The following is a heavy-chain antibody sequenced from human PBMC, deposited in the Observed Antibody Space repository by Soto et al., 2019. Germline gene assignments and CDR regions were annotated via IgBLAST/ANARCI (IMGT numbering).Heavy chain of an antibody. V-gene: IGHV6-1*01. J-gene: IGHJ3*02. CDR3: ARDGPITGDGRGSDAFDI. CDR1: GDSVSSTSAA. CDR2: TYYRSKWYN. Sequence: SQTLSLTCAISGDSVSSTSAAWNWIRQSPSRGLEWLGRTYYRSKWYNDYAVSVKSRITINPATSKNQFSLQLNSVTPEDTAVYYCARDGPITGDGRGSDAFDIWGQGTMVTVSS. D-gene: IGHD7-27*01.